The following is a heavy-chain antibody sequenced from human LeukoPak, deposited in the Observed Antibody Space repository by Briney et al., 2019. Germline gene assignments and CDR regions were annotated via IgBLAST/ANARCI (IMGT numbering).Heavy chain of an antibody. Sequence: ASVKVSCKASGYTFTGYYMHWVRQAPGQGLEWMGWNNPNSGGTNYAQKFQGRVTMTRDTSISTAYVELSRLRSDDTAVYYCARETTVTTDLGYWGQGTLVTVSS. CDR3: ARETTVTTDLGY. J-gene: IGHJ4*02. CDR2: NNPNSGGT. CDR1: GYTFTGYY. V-gene: IGHV1-2*02. D-gene: IGHD4-17*01.